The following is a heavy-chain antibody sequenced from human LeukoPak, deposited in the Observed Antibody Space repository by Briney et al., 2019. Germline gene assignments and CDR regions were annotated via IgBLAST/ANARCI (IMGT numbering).Heavy chain of an antibody. CDR1: AYSFTRYW. Sequence: GKPLKISCKGSAYSFTRYWITWVRQMPGKGLEWMGNIDPTDSYTNYSPSFQGHVTISVDKSINTAYLQWGSLKASDTAMYYCARLAGGNGPDYWGQGTLVTVSS. D-gene: IGHD4-23*01. J-gene: IGHJ4*02. CDR2: IDPTDSYT. CDR3: ARLAGGNGPDY. V-gene: IGHV5-10-1*01.